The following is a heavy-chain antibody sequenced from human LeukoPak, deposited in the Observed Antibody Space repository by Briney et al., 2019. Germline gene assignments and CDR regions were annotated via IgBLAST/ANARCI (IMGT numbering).Heavy chain of an antibody. D-gene: IGHD1-26*01. CDR1: GFTFNSYA. CDR2: ISGSGGTT. V-gene: IGHV3-23*01. CDR3: ARDPSGSYGPFDY. Sequence: GGSLRLSCAASGFTFNSYAMSWVRQAPGKGLEWVSSISGSGGTTYYADSVKGRFSISRDDSKNTLYLQMNSLRAEDTAVYYCARDPSGSYGPFDYWGQGTLVTVSS. J-gene: IGHJ4*02.